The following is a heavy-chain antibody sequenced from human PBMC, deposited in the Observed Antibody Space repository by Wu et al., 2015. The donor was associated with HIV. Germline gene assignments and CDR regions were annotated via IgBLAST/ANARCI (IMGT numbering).Heavy chain of an antibody. V-gene: IGHV1-46*01. J-gene: IGHJ2*01. CDR2: INPSGGST. D-gene: IGHD6-19*01. CDR3: ATNPPWAGHHPTHFWYFDL. Sequence: QVQLVQSGAEVKKPGASVKVSCKASGYTFTSYYMHWVRQAPGQGLEWMGIINPSGGSTSYAQKFQGRVTMTRDTSTSTVYMELSSLRSEDTAVYYCATNPPWAGHHPTHFWYFDLWGRGTLVTVSS. CDR1: GYTFTSYY.